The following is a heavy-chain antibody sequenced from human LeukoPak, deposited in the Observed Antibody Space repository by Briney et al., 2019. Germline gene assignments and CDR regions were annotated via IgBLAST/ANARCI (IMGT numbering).Heavy chain of an antibody. D-gene: IGHD3-10*01. CDR3: ARDVRWSYYGSGRPRNWFDP. CDR2: IYSGGST. CDR1: GFTVSSNY. Sequence: PGGSLRLSCAASGFTVSSNYMSWVRQAPGKGLEWVSVIYSGGSTYYADSVKGRFTISRDNSKNTLYLQMNSLRAEDTAVYYCARDVRWSYYGSGRPRNWFDPWGQGTLVTVSS. V-gene: IGHV3-66*01. J-gene: IGHJ5*02.